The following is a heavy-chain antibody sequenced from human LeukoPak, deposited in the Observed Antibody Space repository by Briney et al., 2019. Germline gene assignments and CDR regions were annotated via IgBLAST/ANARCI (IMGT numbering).Heavy chain of an antibody. Sequence: GASVRVSCKASGGTFISYAISWVRQAPVQGLEWMGGIIPIFGTANYAQKFQGRVTITADESTSTAYMELSSLRSEDTAVYYCARDARGAAAADDAFDIWGQGTVVTVSS. D-gene: IGHD6-13*01. CDR1: GGTFISYA. V-gene: IGHV1-69*13. CDR2: IIPIFGTA. J-gene: IGHJ3*02. CDR3: ARDARGAAAADDAFDI.